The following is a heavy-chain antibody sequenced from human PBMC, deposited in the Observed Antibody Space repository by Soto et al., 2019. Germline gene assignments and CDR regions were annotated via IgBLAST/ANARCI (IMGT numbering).Heavy chain of an antibody. D-gene: IGHD1-26*01. J-gene: IGHJ4*02. CDR2: IYPGDSDT. CDR1: GYSFNTYG. V-gene: IGHV5-51*01. Sequence: LGESLKISCKGSGYSFNTYGIAWVRQMPGKGLEWMGIIYPGDSDTKYSPPFQGQVTISADKSITTAYLKWSSLKASDTAMYYCARSSGSYQYYFNSWGQGTLVTVSS. CDR3: ARSSGSYQYYFNS.